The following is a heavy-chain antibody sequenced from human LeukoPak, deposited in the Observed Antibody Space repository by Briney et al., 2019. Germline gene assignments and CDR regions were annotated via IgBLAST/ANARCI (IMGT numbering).Heavy chain of an antibody. D-gene: IGHD6-19*01. V-gene: IGHV3-7*01. CDR2: TNSDGSEI. CDR1: GFTFSSYW. J-gene: IGHJ4*02. Sequence: GGSLRLSCEASGFTFSSYWMTWVRQAPGKGLEWVGNTNSDGSEIHYVDSVKGRFTISRDNAKDALFLQMNSLRVEDTAVYYCARDTYRSGWSTDYWGQGTLVTVSS. CDR3: ARDTYRSGWSTDY.